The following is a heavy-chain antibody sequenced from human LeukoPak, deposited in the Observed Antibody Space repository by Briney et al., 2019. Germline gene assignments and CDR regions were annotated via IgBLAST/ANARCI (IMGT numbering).Heavy chain of an antibody. CDR2: IYTSGST. V-gene: IGHV4-4*07. CDR3: ARDLGSTLGYCSGGSCLSGYYFDY. D-gene: IGHD2-15*01. CDR1: GGSISYFY. Sequence: SETLSLTCTVSGGSISYFYWSWIRQPAGKGLEWIGRIYTSGSTNYNPSLKSRVTMSVDTSKKQFSLKLSSVTAADTAVYYCARDLGSTLGYCSGGSCLSGYYFDYWGQGTLVTVSS. J-gene: IGHJ4*02.